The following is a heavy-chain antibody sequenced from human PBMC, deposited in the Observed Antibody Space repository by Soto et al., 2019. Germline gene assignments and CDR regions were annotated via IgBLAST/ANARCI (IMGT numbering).Heavy chain of an antibody. D-gene: IGHD6-19*01. J-gene: IGHJ4*02. V-gene: IGHV4-34*01. Sequence: QVRLHQWGAGLLKPSETLSLTCGVYGGCLRGYYWSWIRQSPGKGLEWIGEIKESGTTNYNSSLQSRVTISVDTPKNQFSLNLTSVTAADTAVYYCARGGFSSAWYRFWGQGSLVTVSS. CDR1: GGCLRGYY. CDR3: ARGGFSSAWYRF. CDR2: IKESGTT.